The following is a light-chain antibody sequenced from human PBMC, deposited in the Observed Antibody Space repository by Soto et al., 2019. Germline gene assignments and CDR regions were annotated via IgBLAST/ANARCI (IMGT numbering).Light chain of an antibody. CDR2: GAS. CDR3: QQYGSSPT. J-gene: IGKJ4*01. CDR1: QSVSSN. V-gene: IGKV3-20*01. Sequence: EIVMTQSPATLSVSPGERATLSCRASQSVSSNLAWYQQRPGQAPRLLIQGASSRAAGIPDRFSGSGSGTDFTLTISRLEPEDFVVYYCQQYGSSPTFGGGTKVDIK.